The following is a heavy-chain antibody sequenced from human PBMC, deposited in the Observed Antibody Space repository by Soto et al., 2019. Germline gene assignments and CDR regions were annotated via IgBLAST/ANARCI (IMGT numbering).Heavy chain of an antibody. D-gene: IGHD2-2*01. CDR3: ARVTDIVLVPAAHYYYYGMDA. CDR2: ISAYNGNT. Sequence: GASVKVSCKASGYTFTSYGISWVRQAPGQGLEWMGWISAYNGNTNYAQKLQGRVTMTTDTSTSTAYMELRSLRSDDTAVYYCARVTDIVLVPAAHYYYYGMDACGPGTTVTVSS. J-gene: IGHJ6*02. V-gene: IGHV1-18*01. CDR1: GYTFTSYG.